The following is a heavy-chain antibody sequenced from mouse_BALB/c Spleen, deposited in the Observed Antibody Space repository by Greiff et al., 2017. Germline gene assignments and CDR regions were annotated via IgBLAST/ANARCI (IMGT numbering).Heavy chain of an antibody. CDR1: GFNIKDTY. V-gene: IGHV14-3*02. CDR3: ARVYDGYLRAMDY. D-gene: IGHD2-3*01. J-gene: IGHJ4*01. Sequence: DVQLQESGAELVKPGASVKLSCTASGFNIKDTYMHWVKQRPEQGLEWIGRIDPANGNTKYDPKFQGKATITADTSSNTAYLQLSSLTSEDTAVYYCARVYDGYLRAMDYWGQGTSVTVSS. CDR2: IDPANGNT.